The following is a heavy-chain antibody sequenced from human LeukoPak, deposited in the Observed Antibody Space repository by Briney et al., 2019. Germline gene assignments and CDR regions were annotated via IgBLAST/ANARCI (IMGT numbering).Heavy chain of an antibody. CDR2: IPYDGSDK. Sequence: GGSLRLSCAASGFTFSAFGMHWVRQAPGKGLEWVTFIPYDGSDKYYADSVKGRFTISRDNSKNTLYLQMNSLRAEDTAVYYCAKDVVAGRSDASDIWGQGTMVTVSS. CDR3: AKDVVAGRSDASDI. V-gene: IGHV3-30*02. J-gene: IGHJ3*02. CDR1: GFTFSAFG. D-gene: IGHD6-19*01.